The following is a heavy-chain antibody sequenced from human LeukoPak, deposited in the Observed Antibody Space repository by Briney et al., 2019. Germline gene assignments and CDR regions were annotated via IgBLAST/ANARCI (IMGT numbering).Heavy chain of an antibody. Sequence: GGSLRLSCAASGFTVSSNYMTWVRQAPGKGLEWVSVIYSGGSTYYADSVKGRLTISRDNSKNTLYLQMNSLRAEDTAVYYCARVYSGRRYFNYWGQGTLVTVSS. CDR2: IYSGGST. D-gene: IGHD4-11*01. CDR3: ARVYSGRRYFNY. V-gene: IGHV3-53*01. CDR1: GFTVSSNY. J-gene: IGHJ4*02.